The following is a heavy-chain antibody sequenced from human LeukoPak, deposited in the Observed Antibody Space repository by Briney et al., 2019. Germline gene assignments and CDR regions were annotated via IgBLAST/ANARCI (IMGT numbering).Heavy chain of an antibody. J-gene: IGHJ4*02. D-gene: IGHD5-18*01. CDR3: ARTTGRGYKKLGFDY. CDR2: ISSNGGST. V-gene: IGHV3-64*01. Sequence: GGSLRLSCAASGFTFSSYAMHWVRQAPGKGLEYVSAISSNGGSTYYANSVKGRFTISRDNSKNTLYLQMGSLRAEDMAVYYCARTTGRGYKKLGFDYWGQGTLVTVSS. CDR1: GFTFSSYA.